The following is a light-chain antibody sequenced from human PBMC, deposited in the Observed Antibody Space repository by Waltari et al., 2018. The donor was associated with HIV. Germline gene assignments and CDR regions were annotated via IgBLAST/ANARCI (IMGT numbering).Light chain of an antibody. CDR1: SLRSYY. J-gene: IGLJ3*02. CDR2: GKR. V-gene: IGLV3-19*01. CDR3: HSRDGSAKRAV. Sequence: SSELTQDPAVSVSLGQTATITCQGDSLRSYYASWYQQKPGQAPVLVFYGKRNRPSGIPDRFSGSSSGNTASLIITETQAGDEADYYCHSRDGSAKRAVFGGGTKLTVL.